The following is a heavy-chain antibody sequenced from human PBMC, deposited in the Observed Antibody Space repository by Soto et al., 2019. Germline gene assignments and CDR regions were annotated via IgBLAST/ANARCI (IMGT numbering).Heavy chain of an antibody. CDR3: ARSPYDFWSGYEYYFDY. J-gene: IGHJ4*02. V-gene: IGHV1-2*02. Sequence: GASVKVSCKASGYTFTGYYMHWVRQAPGQGLEWMGWINPNSGGTNYAQKFQGRVTMTRDTSISTAYMELSRLRSDDTAVYYCARSPYDFWSGYEYYFDYWGQGTLVTVSS. D-gene: IGHD3-3*01. CDR2: INPNSGGT. CDR1: GYTFTGYY.